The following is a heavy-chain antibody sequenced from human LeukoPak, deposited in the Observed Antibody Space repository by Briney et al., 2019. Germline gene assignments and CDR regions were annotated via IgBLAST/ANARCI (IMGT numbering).Heavy chain of an antibody. CDR3: ARDGVGYGDSFDY. V-gene: IGHV3-21*06. J-gene: IGHJ4*02. CDR2: ISSSSSYI. D-gene: IGHD2-8*01. CDR1: GFTFSNYI. Sequence: GGSLRLSCAASGFTFSNYIVNWVRQAPGEGLEWVASISSSSSYIYYADSVKGRFTISRDNAKNLLYRQMTSLRAEDTAVYYCARDGVGYGDSFDYWGQGTLVTVSS.